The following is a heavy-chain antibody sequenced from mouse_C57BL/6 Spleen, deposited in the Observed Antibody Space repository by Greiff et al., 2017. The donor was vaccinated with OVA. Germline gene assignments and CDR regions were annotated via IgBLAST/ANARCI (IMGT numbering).Heavy chain of an antibody. CDR3: ARRGSYGSSFDY. J-gene: IGHJ2*01. CDR2: INPNNGGT. V-gene: IGHV1-18*01. Sequence: EVKLMESGPELVKPGASVKIPCKASGYTFTDYNMDWVKQSHGKSLEWIGDINPNNGGTIYNQKFKGKATLTVDKSSSTAYMELRSLTSEDTAVYYCARRGSYGSSFDYWGQGTTLTVSS. D-gene: IGHD1-1*01. CDR1: GYTFTDYN.